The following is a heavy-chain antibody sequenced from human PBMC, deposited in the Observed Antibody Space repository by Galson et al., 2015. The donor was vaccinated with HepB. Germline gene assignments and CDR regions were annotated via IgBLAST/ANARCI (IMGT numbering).Heavy chain of an antibody. J-gene: IGHJ6*02. CDR1: GFNFRNYG. Sequence: SLRLSCAASGFNFRNYGMYWVPQAPGKGLEWVAVLAYDGRKRFYRDSVRGRFTISRDNPKNTIYLEINSLRPEDTALYYCEKVDTIYGVDSFYGMHVWGQGSTVIVSS. CDR2: LAYDGRKR. D-gene: IGHD3-3*01. V-gene: IGHV3-30*18. CDR3: EKVDTIYGVDSFYGMHV.